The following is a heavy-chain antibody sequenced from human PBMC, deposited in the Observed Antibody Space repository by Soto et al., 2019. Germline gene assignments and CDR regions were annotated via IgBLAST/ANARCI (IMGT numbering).Heavy chain of an antibody. CDR3: AKEWGSGWSWAYNWCDP. CDR1: GFTFSSYG. CDR2: ISYAGSKK. Sequence: QVQLVESGGGVVQPGRSQRLSCAASGFTFSSYGMNWVRQAPGKGLEWVAVISYAGSKKYYADSVKGRFTISRDNSKNTLSLQMNSLKTEDTAVYHCAKEWGSGWSWAYNWCDPWGQGTLVSVSS. D-gene: IGHD6-19*01. J-gene: IGHJ5*02. V-gene: IGHV3-30*18.